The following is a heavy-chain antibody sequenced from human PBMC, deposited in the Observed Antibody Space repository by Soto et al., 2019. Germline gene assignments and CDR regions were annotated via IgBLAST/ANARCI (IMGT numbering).Heavy chain of an antibody. CDR2: VYDGGST. CDR1: GDSIGRSDNY. D-gene: IGHD3-9*01. V-gene: IGHV4-39*01. J-gene: IGHJ3*02. CDR3: ASRAFYYDVSTGRDAFDI. Sequence: HLQLQESGPGLVKPSETLSLTCAVSGDSIGRSDNYWGWIRQPPGKGLEWIGSVYDGGSTYYNPSLRSRVTISVDTSKNQFSLKLTSVTAADTAVYYCASRAFYYDVSTGRDAFDIWGQGTMDTVSS.